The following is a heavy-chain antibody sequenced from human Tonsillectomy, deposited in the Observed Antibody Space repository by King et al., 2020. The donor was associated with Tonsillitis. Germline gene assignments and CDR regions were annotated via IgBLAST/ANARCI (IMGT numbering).Heavy chain of an antibody. V-gene: IGHV4-31*03. CDR2: ISYSVCT. CDR3: AGSAATFDY. D-gene: IGHD6-19*01. Sequence: VQLQESGAGLVKPSQTLSLMCTVSGGSISSAGYYWSWIRQHPGKSLEWIGYISYSVCTYYNPSLKSRLTISVDTSKNQFSLRLSSATAADTAVYYCAGSAATFDYWGQGTLVTVSS. CDR1: GGSISSAGYY. J-gene: IGHJ4*02.